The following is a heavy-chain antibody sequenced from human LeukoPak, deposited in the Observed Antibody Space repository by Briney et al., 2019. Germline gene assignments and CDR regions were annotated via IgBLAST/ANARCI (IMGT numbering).Heavy chain of an antibody. CDR1: GFTFSSYG. D-gene: IGHD1-14*01. CDR2: IRYDGSNK. Sequence: GGSLRLSCAASGFTFSSYGMHWVRQAPGKGLEWVAFIRYDGSNKYYADSVKGRFTISRDNAKNTLYLQMNSLRVDDTAVYYCARGKTNGLDYWGQGLLVTVSS. V-gene: IGHV3-30*02. CDR3: ARGKTNGLDY. J-gene: IGHJ4*02.